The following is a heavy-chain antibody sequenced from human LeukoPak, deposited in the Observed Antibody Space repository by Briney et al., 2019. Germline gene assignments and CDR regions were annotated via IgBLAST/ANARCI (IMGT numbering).Heavy chain of an antibody. V-gene: IGHV3-21*01. D-gene: IGHD1-26*01. CDR2: ISSSRSYI. CDR1: GFTFSSYS. Sequence: GGSLRLSCAASGFTFSSYSMNWVRQAPGKGLEWVSSISSSRSYIYYGDSVKGRFTISRDNAKNSVYLQMNSLRAEDTAVYYCAIVGATPGSWFDPWGQGTLVTVSS. J-gene: IGHJ5*02. CDR3: AIVGATPGSWFDP.